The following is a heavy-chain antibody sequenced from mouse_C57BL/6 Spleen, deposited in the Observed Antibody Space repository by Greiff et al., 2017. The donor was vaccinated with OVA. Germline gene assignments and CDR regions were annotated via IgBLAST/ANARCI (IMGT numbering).Heavy chain of an antibody. CDR3: SSTYKGYFDY. Sequence: QVQLQQPGPELVKPGASVTLSCKASGYTFTSYWLHWVKQRPGQGLEWIGLIHPNSGSTNYNQKFKSKATLTVDKSSSTSYMQLSRVTYEDSAVYYCSSTYKGYFDYWGQGTTLTVSS. CDR1: GYTFTSYW. J-gene: IGHJ2*01. CDR2: IHPNSGST. D-gene: IGHD5-1*01. V-gene: IGHV1-64*01.